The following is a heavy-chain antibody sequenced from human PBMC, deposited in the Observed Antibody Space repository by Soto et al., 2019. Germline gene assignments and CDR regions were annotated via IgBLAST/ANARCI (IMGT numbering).Heavy chain of an antibody. J-gene: IGHJ6*03. CDR2: IVVGSGNT. CDR1: GFTFTSSA. D-gene: IGHD3-9*01. V-gene: IGHV1-58*02. CDR3: AAVPRYFDWLYYMDV. Sequence: QMQLVQSGPEVKKPGTSVKVSCKASGFTFTSSAMQWVRQARGQRLEWIGWIVVGSGNTNYAQKFQERVTITRDMSTSTAYMELSSLRSEDTAVYYCAAVPRYFDWLYYMDVWGKGTTVTVSS.